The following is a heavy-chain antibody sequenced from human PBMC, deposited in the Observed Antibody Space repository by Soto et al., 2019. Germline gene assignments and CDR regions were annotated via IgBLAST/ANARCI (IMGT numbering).Heavy chain of an antibody. CDR2: ISGSGGST. D-gene: IGHD6-13*01. V-gene: IGHV3-23*01. CDR1: GFTFSSYA. Sequence: EVQLLESGGGLVQPGGSLRLSCAASGFTFSSYAMSWVRQAPGKGLEWVSAISGSGGSTYYADSVKGRFTISRDNSKNTLYLQMNSLRAEDTAVYYCAKDLAAGSAREYYYYGMDVWGQGTTVTVSS. J-gene: IGHJ6*02. CDR3: AKDLAAGSAREYYYYGMDV.